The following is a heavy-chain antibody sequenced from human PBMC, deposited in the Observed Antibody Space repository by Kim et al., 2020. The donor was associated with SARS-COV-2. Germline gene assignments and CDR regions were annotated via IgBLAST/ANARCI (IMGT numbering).Heavy chain of an antibody. V-gene: IGHV4-59*01. Sequence: SETLSLTCTVSGGSISSYYWSWIRQPPGKGLEWIGYIYYSGSTNYNPSLKSRVTISVDTSKNQFSLKLSSVTAADTAVYYCARASIAARPRAFDIWGQGTMVTVSS. D-gene: IGHD6-6*01. CDR2: IYYSGST. CDR3: ARASIAARPRAFDI. CDR1: GGSISSYY. J-gene: IGHJ3*02.